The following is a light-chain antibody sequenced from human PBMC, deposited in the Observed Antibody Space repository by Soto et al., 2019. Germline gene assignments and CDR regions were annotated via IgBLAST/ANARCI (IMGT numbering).Light chain of an antibody. CDR1: SSDVGGYNY. J-gene: IGLJ1*01. CDR2: EVN. CDR3: SSYAGSSNV. Sequence: QSVLTQPPSASGSPGQSVAISCTGTSSDVGGYNYVSWYQQHPGKAPTLMIYEVNKRPSGVPDRFSGSQSGNTASLTVSGLQAEDEADYYCSSYAGSSNVFGTGTKVTVL. V-gene: IGLV2-8*01.